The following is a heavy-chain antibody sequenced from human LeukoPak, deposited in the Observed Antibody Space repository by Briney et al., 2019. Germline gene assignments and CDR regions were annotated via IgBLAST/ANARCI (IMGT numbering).Heavy chain of an antibody. V-gene: IGHV4-39*07. CDR3: ARGFLYYYDSSGYYLNWFDP. CDR2: IYYSGST. D-gene: IGHD3-22*01. Sequence: SETLSLTCTVSGGSISSSSYYWGWIRQPPGKGLEWIGSIYYSGSTYYNPSLKSRVTISVDTSKNQFSLKLSSVTAADTAVYYCARGFLYYYDSSGYYLNWFDPWGQGTLVTVSS. CDR1: GGSISSSSYY. J-gene: IGHJ5*02.